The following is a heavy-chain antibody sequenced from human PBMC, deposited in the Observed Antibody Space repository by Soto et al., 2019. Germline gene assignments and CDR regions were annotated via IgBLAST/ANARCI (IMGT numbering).Heavy chain of an antibody. CDR2: IYHGGST. J-gene: IGHJ4*01. D-gene: IGHD3-10*01. V-gene: IGHV4-31*03. CDR3: ARDGTGAYGSGSSTYFDY. Sequence: QVQLQESGPGLVKPSQTLSLTCSVSGGSIRGDNYYWGWIRQHPGKGLEWIGFIYHGGSTYYNPPLKGRATLSVATSENQFSLKLNSVTAADTAVYFCARDGTGAYGSGSSTYFDYWGQGALVTVSS. CDR1: GGSIRGDNYY.